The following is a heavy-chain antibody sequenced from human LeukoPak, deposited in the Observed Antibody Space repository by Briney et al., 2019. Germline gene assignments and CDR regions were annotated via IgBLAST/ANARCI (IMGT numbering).Heavy chain of an antibody. Sequence: RGSSVKVSCKASGGTSSSYAVSWVRQAPGQGLEWMGGIIPIFGTANYAQKFQGRVTITADESTNTAYMELSSLRSEDTAVYYCARRRYCSSTSCSVYGGYYFDYWGQGTLVTVSS. CDR3: ARRRYCSSTSCSVYGGYYFDY. D-gene: IGHD2-2*01. J-gene: IGHJ4*02. CDR2: IIPIFGTA. V-gene: IGHV1-69*01. CDR1: GGTSSSYA.